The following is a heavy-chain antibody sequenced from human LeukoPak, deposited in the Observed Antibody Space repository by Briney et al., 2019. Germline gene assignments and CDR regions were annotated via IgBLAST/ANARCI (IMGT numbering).Heavy chain of an antibody. V-gene: IGHV3-23*01. Sequence: PGGSLRLSCAASGFTFSSYAMSWVRQAPGKGLEWVSAISGSGGSTYYADSVKGRFTISRDNSKNTLYLQMNSLRAEDTAVYYCTTGPRITIFGVVVYGMDVWGQGTTVTVSS. J-gene: IGHJ6*02. CDR2: ISGSGGST. D-gene: IGHD3-3*01. CDR3: TTGPRITIFGVVVYGMDV. CDR1: GFTFSSYA.